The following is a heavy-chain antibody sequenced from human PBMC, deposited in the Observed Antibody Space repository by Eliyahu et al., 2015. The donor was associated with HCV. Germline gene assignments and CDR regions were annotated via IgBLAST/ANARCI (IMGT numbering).Heavy chain of an antibody. CDR3: DL. V-gene: IGHV3-7*01. Sequence: VQLVESGGGXVQPGGXLRLSCAASGFTFSSHFMTWVRQAPGKGLGWVANIXQDGSEKNYVDSVKGRFTISRDNAKNSLYLQMNNLGAEDTALGYFDLWGRGTLVTVSS. CDR1: GFTFSSHF. CDR2: IXQDGSEK. J-gene: IGHJ2*01.